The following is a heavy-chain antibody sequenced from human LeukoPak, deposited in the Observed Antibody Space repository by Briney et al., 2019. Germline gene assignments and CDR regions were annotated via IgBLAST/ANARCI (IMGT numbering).Heavy chain of an antibody. V-gene: IGHV3-53*01. D-gene: IGHD3-10*01. CDR3: ARDRRWFGDYYFDC. CDR1: GFTVSSNY. CDR2: IYSGGST. Sequence: GGSLRLSCAASGFTVSSNYMNWVRQAPGKGLEWVSVIYSGGSTYYADSVKGRFTISRDNSKNALYLLMNSLRADDTAVYYCARDRRWFGDYYFDCWGQGTLVTVSS. J-gene: IGHJ4*02.